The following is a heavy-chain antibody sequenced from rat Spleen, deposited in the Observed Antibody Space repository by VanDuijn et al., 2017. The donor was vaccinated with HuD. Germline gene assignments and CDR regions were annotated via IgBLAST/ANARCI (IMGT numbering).Heavy chain of an antibody. CDR3: ARHEDYGGYSKDYFEY. Sequence: EVQLVESGGGLVQPGRSLKLSCAASGFTFSNFCMPWIRQAPTKGLEWVAYISPGGSSTYYRDSVKGRFTISRDNAKSTLYLQMSSLRSEDTATYYCARHEDYGGYSKDYFEYWGQGVMVTVSS. V-gene: IGHV5-19*01. D-gene: IGHD1-11*01. CDR1: GFTFSNFC. CDR2: ISPGGSST. J-gene: IGHJ2*01.